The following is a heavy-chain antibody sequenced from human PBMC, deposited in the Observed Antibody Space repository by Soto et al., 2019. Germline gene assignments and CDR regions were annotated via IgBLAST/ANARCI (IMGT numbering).Heavy chain of an antibody. Sequence: EVQLLESGGGLVQPGGSLRLSCAASGFTFSSYAMSWVRQAPGKGLEWVSAISGSGGSTYYADSVKGRFIISRDNSKSTLYLQMNSLRAEDTAVYYCAKDPGIGAAGTKDDAFDIWGQGTIVTVSS. D-gene: IGHD6-13*01. V-gene: IGHV3-23*01. CDR1: GFTFSSYA. J-gene: IGHJ3*02. CDR3: AKDPGIGAAGTKDDAFDI. CDR2: ISGSGGST.